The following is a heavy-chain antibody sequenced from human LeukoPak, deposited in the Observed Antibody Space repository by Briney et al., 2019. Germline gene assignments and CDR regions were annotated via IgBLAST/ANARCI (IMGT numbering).Heavy chain of an antibody. V-gene: IGHV3-23*01. J-gene: IGHJ4*02. Sequence: GGSLRLSCAASGFTFSSYAMHWVRQAPGKGLEWVSALSDSGGSTYYADSVKGRFTISRDNSKNTLYLQMNSLRAEDTAVYYCAKDSPHDVWANYKLGWFFDYWGQGTLVTVSS. CDR2: LSDSGGST. CDR1: GFTFSSYA. CDR3: AKDSPHDVWANYKLGWFFDY. D-gene: IGHD3-16*01.